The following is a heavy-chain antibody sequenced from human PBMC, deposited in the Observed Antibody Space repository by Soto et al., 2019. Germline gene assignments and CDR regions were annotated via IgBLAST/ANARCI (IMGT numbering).Heavy chain of an antibody. D-gene: IGHD1-26*01. V-gene: IGHV3-30*03. Sequence: QVQLVESGGGVVQPGRSLRLSCAASGFDFSTYGMHWVRQAPGKGLEWVAVTTSDGARINYADSGKGRFTISRDNSRTTLYLQMNSLRIDDTAVYYCARKNPGREWELPDYWGQGTLVTVSS. J-gene: IGHJ4*02. CDR1: GFDFSTYG. CDR3: ARKNPGREWELPDY. CDR2: TTSDGARI.